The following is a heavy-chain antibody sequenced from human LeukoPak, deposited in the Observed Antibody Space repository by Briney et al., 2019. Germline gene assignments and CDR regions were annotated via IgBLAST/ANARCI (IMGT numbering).Heavy chain of an antibody. Sequence: GGSLRLSCAASGSTFSSYGMHWVRQAPGKGLEWVAFIRYDGSNKYYADSVKGRFTISRDNSKNTLYLQMNSLRAEDTAVYYCAKPYDFWSGYWGYFDYWGQGTLVTVSS. D-gene: IGHD3-3*01. J-gene: IGHJ4*02. CDR1: GSTFSSYG. V-gene: IGHV3-30*02. CDR2: IRYDGSNK. CDR3: AKPYDFWSGYWGYFDY.